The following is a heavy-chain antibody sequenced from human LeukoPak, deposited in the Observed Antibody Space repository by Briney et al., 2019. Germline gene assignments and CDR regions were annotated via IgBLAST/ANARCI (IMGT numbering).Heavy chain of an antibody. CDR2: ISYDGGNK. J-gene: IGHJ6*02. CDR3: AKAPGRYDYYYGMDV. CDR1: GFTFSSYG. V-gene: IGHV3-30*18. Sequence: PGGSLRLSCAASGFTFSSYGMHWVRQAPGKGLEWVAVISYDGGNKYYADSVKGRFTISRDNSKNTLYLQMNSLRAEDTAVYYCAKAPGRYDYYYGMDVWGQGTTVTVSS.